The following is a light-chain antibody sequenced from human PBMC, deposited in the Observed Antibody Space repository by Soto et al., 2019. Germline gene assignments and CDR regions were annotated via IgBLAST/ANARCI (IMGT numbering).Light chain of an antibody. CDR3: QQYGSSPL. V-gene: IGKV3-20*01. CDR2: GAS. Sequence: IVLTQAPGTLSLSPGERATLSCRAGQSVSSSYLAWYQQKPGQAPRLLIYGASSRATGIPDRFSGSGSGTDFTLTISRLEPEDFAVYYCQQYGSSPLFGPGTKVDIK. J-gene: IGKJ3*01. CDR1: QSVSSSY.